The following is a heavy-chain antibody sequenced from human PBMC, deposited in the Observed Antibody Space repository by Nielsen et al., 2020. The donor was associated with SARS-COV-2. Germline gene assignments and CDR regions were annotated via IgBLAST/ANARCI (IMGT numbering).Heavy chain of an antibody. Sequence: GESLKISCAASGFTFSNAWMNWVRQAPGKGLGWVGRMKGKGDGGTTDYGAPVKGRFTISRDDSKNMLYVEMNSLKTEDTAVYYCTKLQYGGFDMWGQGTMVTVSS. D-gene: IGHD3-16*01. CDR1: GFTFSNAW. J-gene: IGHJ3*02. CDR2: MKGKGDGGTT. V-gene: IGHV3-15*01. CDR3: TKLQYGGFDM.